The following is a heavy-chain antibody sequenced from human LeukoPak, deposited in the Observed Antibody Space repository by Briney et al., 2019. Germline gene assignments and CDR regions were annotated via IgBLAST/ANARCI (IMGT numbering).Heavy chain of an antibody. J-gene: IGHJ4*02. Sequence: PSQTLSLTCTVSGGSISSGGYYWSWIRQHPGKGLEWIGYIYYSGSTNYNPSLKSRVTISVDTSKNQFSLKLSSVTAADTAVYYCARGWPYSSITMVRGAGPYYFDYWGQGTLVTVSS. D-gene: IGHD3-10*01. CDR1: GGSISSGGYY. CDR3: ARGWPYSSITMVRGAGPYYFDY. CDR2: IYYSGST. V-gene: IGHV4-31*03.